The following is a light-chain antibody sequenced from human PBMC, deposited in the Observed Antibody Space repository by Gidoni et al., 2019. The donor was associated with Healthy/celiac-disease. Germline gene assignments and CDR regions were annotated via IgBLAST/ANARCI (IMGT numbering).Light chain of an antibody. CDR2: DAS. CDR1: QSVSSY. Sequence: DIVLTQSPATLSLSPGESATLSCRASQSVSSYLAWYQQKPGQAPRLLIYDASNRATGIPARFSGSGYGTDFTLTISSLEPEDFAVYYCQQRSNWLTFGGGTKVEIK. CDR3: QQRSNWLT. J-gene: IGKJ4*01. V-gene: IGKV3-11*01.